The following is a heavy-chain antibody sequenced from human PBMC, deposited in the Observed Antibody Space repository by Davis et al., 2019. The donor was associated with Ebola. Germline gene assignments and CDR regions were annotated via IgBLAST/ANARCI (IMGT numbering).Heavy chain of an antibody. Sequence: ASVKVSCKASGYTFTSYDINWVRQATGQGLEWMGWMNPNSGNTGYAQKLQGRVTMTTDTSTSTAYMELRSLRSDDTAVYYCARLTYYDSWGLSQPHYFDYWGQGILVTVSS. CDR2: MNPNSGNT. CDR3: ARLTYYDSWGLSQPHYFDY. CDR1: GYTFTSYD. D-gene: IGHD3-3*01. J-gene: IGHJ4*02. V-gene: IGHV1-8*01.